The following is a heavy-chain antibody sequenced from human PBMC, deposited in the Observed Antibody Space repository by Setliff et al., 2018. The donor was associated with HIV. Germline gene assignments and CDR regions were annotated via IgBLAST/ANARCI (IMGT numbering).Heavy chain of an antibody. J-gene: IGHJ4*02. CDR3: ARHRGSSSGGPGEIDY. CDR1: GGSISSGSYF. D-gene: IGHD3-10*01. Sequence: PSETLSLTCTVSGGSISSGSYFWGWIRQPPGKALEWIGSFHSSGSSSYNPSLRSRVTISVDTSKNQFSLKLSSVTAADTAVYYCARHRGSSSGGPGEIDYWGQGTLVTVSS. CDR2: FHSSGSS. V-gene: IGHV4-39*01.